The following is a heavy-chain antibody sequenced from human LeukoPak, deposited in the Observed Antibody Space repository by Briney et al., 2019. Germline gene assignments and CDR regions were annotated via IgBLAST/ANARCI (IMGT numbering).Heavy chain of an antibody. Sequence: GGSLRLSCAASGFTFDDYAMHWVRQAPGKGLEWVSGISWNSGSIGYADSVKGRFTISRDNAKNSLYLQMNSLRAEDTAVYYCARDRYSNYGGCWFDPWGQGTLVTVSS. V-gene: IGHV3-9*01. J-gene: IGHJ5*02. D-gene: IGHD4-11*01. CDR3: ARDRYSNYGGCWFDP. CDR2: ISWNSGSI. CDR1: GFTFDDYA.